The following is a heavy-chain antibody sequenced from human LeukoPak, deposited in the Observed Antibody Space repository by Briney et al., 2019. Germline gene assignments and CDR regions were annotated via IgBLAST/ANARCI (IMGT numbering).Heavy chain of an antibody. V-gene: IGHV4-59*01. Sequence: SEALSLTCTVSGGSISSYYWTWIRQPPGKGLEWIGFIYDSGSTYYNPSLKSRVTISLDTSKNQFSLKMSSVTAADTAVYYCARKPSGSSRYDYWGQGTLVTVSS. CDR2: IYDSGST. CDR3: ARKPSGSSRYDY. J-gene: IGHJ4*02. CDR1: GGSISSYY. D-gene: IGHD6-25*01.